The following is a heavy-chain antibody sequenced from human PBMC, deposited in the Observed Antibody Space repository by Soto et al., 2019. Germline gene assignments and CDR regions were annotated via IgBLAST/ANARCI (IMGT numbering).Heavy chain of an antibody. CDR3: SVGHYGV. CDR1: GFIFSNAW. D-gene: IGHD4-17*01. V-gene: IGHV3-15*07. CDR2: IKRKSDGGTT. J-gene: IGHJ1*01. Sequence: EVQLVESGGGLVKPGGSLRLSCAASGFIFSNAWMNWVRQAPGEGLEWVGHIKRKSDGGTTEYAASVKGRFTISRDDSKYTLYLQMNSLRTEDTAVYHCSVGHYGVWGQGTLVTVSS.